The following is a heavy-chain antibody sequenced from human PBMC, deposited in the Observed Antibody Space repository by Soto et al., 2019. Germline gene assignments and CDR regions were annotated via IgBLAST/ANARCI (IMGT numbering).Heavy chain of an antibody. V-gene: IGHV1-18*04. D-gene: IGHD3-22*01. CDR1: GYTFTSFG. CDR2: IYPYNGNT. J-gene: IGHJ1*01. Sequence: ASVKVSCKASGYTFTSFGFSRVRQAPGQGLEWMGWIYPYNGNTNYAPKFQGRVTMTTDTSTNTAYMDLRSLRSDDTAVYYCARDHYDSSGRYLAEYFHHWG. CDR3: ARDHYDSSGRYLAEYFHH.